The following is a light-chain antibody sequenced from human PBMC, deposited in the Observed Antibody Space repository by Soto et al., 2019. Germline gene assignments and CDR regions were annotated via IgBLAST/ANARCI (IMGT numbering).Light chain of an antibody. CDR2: RAS. J-gene: IGKJ2*01. CDR3: QQYYSAPYT. CDR1: QSVLYSSNNKNY. V-gene: IGKV4-1*01. Sequence: DIVMTQSPDSLAVSLGERATINCKSSQSVLYSSNNKNYLTRYQQKPGQPPKLLIYRASTREFGVPDRFSVSGSGRDLTLPVRSRLAEDVAVYYCQQYYSAPYTFVQGKKLEI.